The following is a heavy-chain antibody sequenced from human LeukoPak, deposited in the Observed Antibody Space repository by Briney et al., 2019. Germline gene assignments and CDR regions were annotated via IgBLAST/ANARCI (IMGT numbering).Heavy chain of an antibody. CDR1: GGSISSGSYY. J-gene: IGHJ3*01. V-gene: IGHV4-61*02. CDR2: IYTSGST. D-gene: IGHD4-17*01. CDR3: ARYGPPRLRGVRGAFDV. Sequence: SQTLSLTCTVSGGSISSGSYYWSWIRQPAGKGLEWIGRIYTSGSTNYNPSLKSRVTISVDTSKNQFSLKLSSVTAADTAVYSCARYGPPRLRGVRGAFDVWGQGTMVTVSS.